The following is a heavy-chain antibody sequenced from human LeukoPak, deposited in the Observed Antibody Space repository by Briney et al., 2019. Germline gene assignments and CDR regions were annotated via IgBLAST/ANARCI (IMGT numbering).Heavy chain of an antibody. D-gene: IGHD3-10*01. J-gene: IGHJ6*02. CDR2: IIPIFGTA. CDR3: ARAAQYYYGSGSPDYYYYGMDV. CDR1: GYTFTSYY. V-gene: IGHV1-69*13. Sequence: SVKVSCKASGYTFTSYYMHWVRQAPGQGLEWMGGIIPIFGTANYAQKFQGRVTITADESTSTAYMELSSLRSEDTAVYYCARAAQYYYGSGSPDYYYYGMDVWGQGTTVTVSS.